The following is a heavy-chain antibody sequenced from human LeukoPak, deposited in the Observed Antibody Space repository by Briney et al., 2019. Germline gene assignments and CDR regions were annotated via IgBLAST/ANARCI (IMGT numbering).Heavy chain of an antibody. J-gene: IGHJ4*02. CDR1: GYTFTSYD. Sequence: ASVKVSCKASGYTFTSYDINWVRQATGQGLEWMGWMNPNSGNTGYAQKFQGRVTITRNTSISTAYMELSSLRSEDTAVYYCARAARDDFWSGYYTRETDYWGQETLVTVSS. CDR2: MNPNSGNT. D-gene: IGHD3-3*01. CDR3: ARAARDDFWSGYYTRETDY. V-gene: IGHV1-8*03.